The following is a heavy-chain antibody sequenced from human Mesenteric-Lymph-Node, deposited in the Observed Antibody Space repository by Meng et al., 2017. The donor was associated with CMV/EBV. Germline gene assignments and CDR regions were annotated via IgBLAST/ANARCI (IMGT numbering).Heavy chain of an antibody. J-gene: IGHJ4*02. CDR2: IYYSGSS. Sequence: SETLSPTCTVSGGSIITSEYCWGWIRQPPGKGLEWIASIYYSGSSHYNPSLKSRVAISVDTSKNQFSLKLSSVTAADTAVYYCGRHQGGSFDYWGQGTLVTVSS. CDR3: GRHQGGSFDY. V-gene: IGHV4-39*01. CDR1: GGSIITSEYC.